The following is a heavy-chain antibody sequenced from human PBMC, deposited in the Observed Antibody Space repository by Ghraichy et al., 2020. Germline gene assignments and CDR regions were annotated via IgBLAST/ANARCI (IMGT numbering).Heavy chain of an antibody. D-gene: IGHD3-22*01. CDR1: GFTFSSYS. CDR2: ISSSSSTI. J-gene: IGHJ6*02. V-gene: IGHV3-48*02. CDR3: ARGGRDTMIVVVAYYYYYGMDV. Sequence: GGSLRLSCAASGFTFSSYSMNWVRQAPGKGLEWVSYISSSSSTIYYADSVKGRFTISRDNAKNSLYLQMNSLRDEDTAVYYCARGGRDTMIVVVAYYYYYGMDVWGQGTTVTVSS.